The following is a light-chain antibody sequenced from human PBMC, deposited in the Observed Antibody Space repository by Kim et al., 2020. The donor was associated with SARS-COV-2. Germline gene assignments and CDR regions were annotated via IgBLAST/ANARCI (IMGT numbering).Light chain of an antibody. Sequence: KSVTNSRTGNTGDVGGYNYVTWEQKDPGKAPKLMIYEVSKRPSGVPDRVSGSKSGNTASLTISGLQAEDEADYYGCSYAGSYTYVFGTGTKVTVL. CDR1: TGDVGGYNY. V-gene: IGLV2-11*02. J-gene: IGLJ1*01. CDR2: EVS. CDR3: CSYAGSYTYV.